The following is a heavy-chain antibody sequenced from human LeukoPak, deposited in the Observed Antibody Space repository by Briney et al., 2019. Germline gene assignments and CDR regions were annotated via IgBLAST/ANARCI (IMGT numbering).Heavy chain of an antibody. CDR1: GLTFSFYS. D-gene: IGHD4-17*01. V-gene: IGHV3-48*01. CDR2: ISSFSGTI. CDR3: ARVGDTSWYLDY. Sequence: TGGSLRLSCAASGLTFSFYSMNWVRQAPGKGLEWVSYISSFSGTINYAESVKGRFTISRDNAKNSLYLQMNSLRADDTAVYYCARVGDTSWYLDYWGQGTQVTVSS. J-gene: IGHJ4*02.